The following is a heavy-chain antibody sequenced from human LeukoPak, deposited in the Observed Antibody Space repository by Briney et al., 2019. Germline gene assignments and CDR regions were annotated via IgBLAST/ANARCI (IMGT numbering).Heavy chain of an antibody. J-gene: IGHJ4*02. Sequence: SETLSLTCAVYGGSFSGYYWSWIRQPPGKGLEWIGEINHSGSTNYNPSLKSRVTTSLDTSKNQFSLKLSSVTAADTAVYYCARGGLTLVREYDYWGQGTLVTVSS. CDR3: ARGGLTLVREYDY. CDR1: GGSFSGYY. D-gene: IGHD3-10*01. CDR2: INHSGST. V-gene: IGHV4-34*01.